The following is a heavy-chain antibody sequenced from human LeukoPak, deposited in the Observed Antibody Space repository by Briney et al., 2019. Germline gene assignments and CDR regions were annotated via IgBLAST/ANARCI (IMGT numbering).Heavy chain of an antibody. Sequence: GGALRLSCAASGFTFSDYNIYWARQAPGEGLEWLAYVSKDGGVKYYADSVKGRFTASRDNSRNTAFLEMNSLRPEDTALYYCARDLMWLVDFWGRGTLLTVSS. J-gene: IGHJ4*02. CDR1: GFTFSDYN. D-gene: IGHD6-19*01. V-gene: IGHV3-30-3*01. CDR2: VSKDGGVK. CDR3: ARDLMWLVDF.